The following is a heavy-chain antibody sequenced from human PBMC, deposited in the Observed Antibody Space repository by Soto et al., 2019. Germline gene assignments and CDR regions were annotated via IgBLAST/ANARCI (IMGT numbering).Heavy chain of an antibody. CDR3: ARVREVDGPWDAFGI. J-gene: IGHJ3*02. D-gene: IGHD6-19*01. CDR1: GFTFSSYA. V-gene: IGHV3-30-3*01. CDR2: ISYDGSNK. Sequence: PGGSLRLSCAASGFTFSSYAMHWVRQAPGKGLEWVAVISYDGSNKYYADSVKGRFTISRDNSKNTLYLQMNSLRAEDTAVYYCARVREVDGPWDAFGIWGQGTMVTVSS.